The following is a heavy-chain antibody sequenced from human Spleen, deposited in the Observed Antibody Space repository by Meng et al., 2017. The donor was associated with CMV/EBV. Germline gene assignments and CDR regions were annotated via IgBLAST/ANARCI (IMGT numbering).Heavy chain of an antibody. CDR3: AKAYSSSWYRENYDY. V-gene: IGHV3-23*01. Sequence: GESLKISCAASGFTFSNFAMAWVRQAPGMGLEWVSPITASGGSTYYADPVKGRFTISRDNSKNTLYLQLNSLRAEDTAVYYCAKAYSSSWYRENYDYWGQGTLVTVSS. CDR2: ITASGGST. CDR1: GFTFSNFA. J-gene: IGHJ4*02. D-gene: IGHD6-13*01.